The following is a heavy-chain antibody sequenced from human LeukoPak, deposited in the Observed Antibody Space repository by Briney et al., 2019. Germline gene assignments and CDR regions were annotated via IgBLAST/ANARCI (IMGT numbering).Heavy chain of an antibody. Sequence: GGSLRLSCAASGFTVSSNYMSWVRQAPGKGLEWVSVISGSGGSTYYADSVKGRFTISRDNSKNTLYLQMNSLRAEDTAVYYCAKSKDYFDSSGFYFDYWGQGTLVTVSS. CDR3: AKSKDYFDSSGFYFDY. CDR1: GFTVSSNY. CDR2: ISGSGGST. D-gene: IGHD3-22*01. V-gene: IGHV3-23*01. J-gene: IGHJ4*02.